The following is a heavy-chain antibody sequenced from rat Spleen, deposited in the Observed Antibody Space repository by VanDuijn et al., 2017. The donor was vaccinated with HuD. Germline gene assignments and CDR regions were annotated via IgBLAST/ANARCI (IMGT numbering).Heavy chain of an antibody. D-gene: IGHD1-10*01. V-gene: IGHV2-32*01. Sequence: QVQLKESGPGLVQPSQTLSLICTVSGLSLTSSSVSWIRQPPGKGLEWMGVMWSDGDTSYNSALKSRLSISRDTSKSQVFLKMSRLQTEDTATYYWAREGEQLDGMDAWGQGVMVTVSS. J-gene: IGHJ2*01. CDR2: MWSDGDT. CDR1: GLSLTSSS. CDR3: AREGEQLDGMDA.